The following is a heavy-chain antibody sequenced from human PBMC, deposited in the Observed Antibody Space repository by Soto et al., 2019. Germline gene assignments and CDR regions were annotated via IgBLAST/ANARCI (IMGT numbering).Heavy chain of an antibody. D-gene: IGHD3-16*01. CDR3: ARTPPESGRAKWGYYMDV. CDR1: GGSFSGYY. V-gene: IGHV4-34*01. Sequence: QVQLQQWGAGLLKPSETLSLTCAVYGGSFSGYYWSWIRQPPGKGLEWVGEINHSGSTNYNPSLKSRVTISVDTSKNQFSLKLSSVTAADTAVYYCARTPPESGRAKWGYYMDVWGKGTTVTVSS. J-gene: IGHJ6*03. CDR2: INHSGST.